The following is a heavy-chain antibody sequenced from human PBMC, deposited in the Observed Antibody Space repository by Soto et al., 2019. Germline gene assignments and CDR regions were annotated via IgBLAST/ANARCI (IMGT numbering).Heavy chain of an antibody. CDR3: ATSSGTYSPFDY. CDR1: GFTFSDYY. V-gene: IGHV3-11*01. CDR2: ISSGGSTI. D-gene: IGHD1-26*01. Sequence: QVPLVESGGGLVKPGGSLRLSCTASGFTFSDYYMNWIRQAPGKGLEWVSYISSGGSTIYYADSVKGRFTISRDNAKNSLSLQMNSLRAEDTAVYYCATSSGTYSPFDYWGQGTLVTVSS. J-gene: IGHJ4*02.